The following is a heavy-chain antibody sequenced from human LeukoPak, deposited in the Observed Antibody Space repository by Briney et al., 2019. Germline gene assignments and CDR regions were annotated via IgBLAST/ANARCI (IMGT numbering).Heavy chain of an antibody. CDR1: GFTFNKYG. J-gene: IGHJ3*02. D-gene: IGHD3-10*01. Sequence: GGSLRLSCAASGFTFNKYGMHWVRQAPGKGLEGVAFIRYDGDSKYYADSVKGRFTLSRDNSKNTLYLEMNSLRVEDTAVYYCASPLGRIHYYGSGKKLKGAFDIWGQGTMVTVSS. CDR3: ASPLGRIHYYGSGKKLKGAFDI. V-gene: IGHV3-30*02. CDR2: IRYDGDSK.